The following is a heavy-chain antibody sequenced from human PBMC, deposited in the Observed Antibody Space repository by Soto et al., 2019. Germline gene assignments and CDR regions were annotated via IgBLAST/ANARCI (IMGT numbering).Heavy chain of an antibody. V-gene: IGHV4-34*01. CDR2: INHSGST. J-gene: IGHJ4*02. Sequence: SETLSLTCAVYGGSFSGYYWSWIRQPPGKGLEWIGEINHSGSTNYNPSLKSRVTISVDTSKNQFSLKLSSVTAADTAVYYCARPAYSGYVVTRFDYWGQGTLVTVSS. CDR1: GGSFSGYY. CDR3: ARPAYSGYVVTRFDY. D-gene: IGHD5-12*01.